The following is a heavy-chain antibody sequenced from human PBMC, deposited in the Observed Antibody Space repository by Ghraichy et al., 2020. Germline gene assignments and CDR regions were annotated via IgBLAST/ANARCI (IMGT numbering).Heavy chain of an antibody. CDR3: AKDARSYYDFWSGYD. D-gene: IGHD3-3*01. Sequence: GGSLRLSCAASGFTFSSYGMHWVRQAPGKGLEWVAFIRYDGSNKYYADSVKGRFTISRDSSKNTLYLQMNSLRAEDTAVYYCAKDARSYYDFWSGYDWGQGTLVTVSS. CDR2: IRYDGSNK. CDR1: GFTFSSYG. V-gene: IGHV3-30*02. J-gene: IGHJ4*02.